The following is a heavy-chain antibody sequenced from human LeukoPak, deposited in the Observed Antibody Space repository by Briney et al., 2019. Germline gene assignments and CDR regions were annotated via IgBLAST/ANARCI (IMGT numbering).Heavy chain of an antibody. J-gene: IGHJ4*02. D-gene: IGHD4-23*01. CDR3: ARGPGRYGGNPLRY. V-gene: IGHV3-33*01. CDR2: IWYDGSNK. Sequence: GGSLRLSCAASGFTFSSYVMHWVRQAPGKGLEWVAVIWYDGSNKYYADSVKGRFTISRDNSKNTLYLQMNSLRAEDTAVYYCARGPGRYGGNPLRYWGQGTLVTVSS. CDR1: GFTFSSYV.